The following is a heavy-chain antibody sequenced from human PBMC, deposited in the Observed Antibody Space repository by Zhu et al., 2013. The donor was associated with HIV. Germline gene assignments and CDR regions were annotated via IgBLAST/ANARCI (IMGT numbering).Heavy chain of an antibody. V-gene: IGHV1-18*04. CDR2: ISTYSGKT. CDR1: GYTFTSHG. CDR3: ARGNGAWYSPEYGIDV. Sequence: QVQLVQSGAEVRKPGASVRVSCKASGYTFTSHGITWVRQAPGQGLEWMGWISTYSGKTNYAQNLQGRVTVTTDTSTNTAYLDLRSLRSEDSAVYYCARGNGAWYSPEYGIDVWGQGTTVTVSS. J-gene: IGHJ6*02. D-gene: IGHD2-21*02.